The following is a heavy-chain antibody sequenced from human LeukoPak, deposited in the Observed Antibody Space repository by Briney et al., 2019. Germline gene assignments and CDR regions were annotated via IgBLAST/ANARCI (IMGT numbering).Heavy chain of an antibody. D-gene: IGHD3-22*01. CDR1: GGSISSGGYY. CDR2: IYYSGST. J-gene: IGHJ4*02. CDR3: ARLYYYDSSGYYPQYYFDY. V-gene: IGHV4-31*03. Sequence: PSQTLSLTCTVSGGSISSGGYYWSWIRQHPGKGLEWIGYIYYSGSTYYNPSLKSRVTISVDTSKNQFSLKLSSVTAADTAVYYCARLYYYDSSGYYPQYYFDYWGQGTLVTVSS.